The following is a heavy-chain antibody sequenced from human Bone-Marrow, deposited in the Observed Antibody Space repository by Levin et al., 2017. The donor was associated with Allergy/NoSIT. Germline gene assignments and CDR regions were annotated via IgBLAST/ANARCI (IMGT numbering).Heavy chain of an antibody. V-gene: IGHV3-73*01. CDR1: GFTFSGSA. J-gene: IGHJ3*02. D-gene: IGHD3-9*01. CDR3: TRHRDILTGYSTHDAFDI. Sequence: LSLTCAASGFTFSGSAMHWVRQASGKGLEWVGRIRSKANSYATAYAASVKGRFTISRDDSKNTAYLQMNSLKTEDTAVYYCTRHRDILTGYSTHDAFDIWGQGTMVTVSS. CDR2: IRSKANSYAT.